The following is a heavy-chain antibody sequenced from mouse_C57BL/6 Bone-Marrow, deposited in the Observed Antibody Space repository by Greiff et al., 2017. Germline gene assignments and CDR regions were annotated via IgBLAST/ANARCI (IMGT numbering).Heavy chain of an antibody. J-gene: IGHJ2*01. V-gene: IGHV7-1*01. D-gene: IGHD4-1*01. CDR2: SRNKANDYTT. CDR3: ARDLGRGYFDY. CDR1: GFTFSDFY. Sequence: EVQGVESGGGLVQSGRSLRLSCATSGFTFSDFYMEWVRQAPGKGLEWIAASRNKANDYTTEYSASVKGRFIVSRDTSQSILYLQMNALRAEDTAIYYCARDLGRGYFDYWGQGTTLTVSS.